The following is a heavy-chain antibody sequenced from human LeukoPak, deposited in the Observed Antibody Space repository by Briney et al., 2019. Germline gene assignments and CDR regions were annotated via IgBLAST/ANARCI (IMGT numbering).Heavy chain of an antibody. Sequence: ASVKVSCKASGGTFSSYAISWVRQAPGQGLEWMGGIIPIFGTANYAQKFQGRVTITADESTSTAYMELSSLRSEDTAVYYCARGYDYGDYGWFDPWGQGTLVTVSS. V-gene: IGHV1-69*13. J-gene: IGHJ5*02. CDR3: ARGYDYGDYGWFDP. D-gene: IGHD4-17*01. CDR1: GGTFSSYA. CDR2: IIPIFGTA.